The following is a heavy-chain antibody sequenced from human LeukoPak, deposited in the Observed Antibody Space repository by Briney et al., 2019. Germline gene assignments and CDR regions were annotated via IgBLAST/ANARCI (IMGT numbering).Heavy chain of an antibody. CDR3: AKDGYYYGSGSYSDY. V-gene: IGHV3-23*01. D-gene: IGHD3-10*01. J-gene: IGHJ4*02. Sequence: GGSLRLSCAASGFTFSSYAMSWVRQAPGKGLEWVSAISGSGGSTYYADSVKGRFTISRDNSKNTLYLQMNSLRAEDTAVYYCAKDGYYYGSGSYSDYWGQGTLVTVSS. CDR2: ISGSGGST. CDR1: GFTFSSYA.